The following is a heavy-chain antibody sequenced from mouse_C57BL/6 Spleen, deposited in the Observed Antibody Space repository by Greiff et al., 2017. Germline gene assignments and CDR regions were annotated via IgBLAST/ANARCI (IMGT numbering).Heavy chain of an antibody. V-gene: IGHV1-69*01. D-gene: IGHD1-1*01. CDR3: ARGVLLRGYFDV. Sequence: QVQLQQPGAELVMPGASVKLSCKASGYTFTSYWMHWLKQSPGQGLEWIGELDPSDSYTNYNQKFKGKSTLTVDKSSSTAYMQLSSLTSEDSAVYYCARGVLLRGYFDVWGTGTTVTVSS. CDR2: LDPSDSYT. J-gene: IGHJ1*03. CDR1: GYTFTSYW.